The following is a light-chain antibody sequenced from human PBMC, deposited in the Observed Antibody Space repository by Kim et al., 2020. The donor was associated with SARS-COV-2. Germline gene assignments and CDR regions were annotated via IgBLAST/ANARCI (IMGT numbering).Light chain of an antibody. CDR2: ETS. J-gene: IGKJ4*01. CDR1: QSVGNS. Sequence: LSPGERAPLSWRASQSVGNSLAWFQQKPGQAPRLLIFETSNRATGIPARFSGSGSGTAFTLTISSLEPEDFAVYYCQQRYNWPLTFGGGTKVDIK. V-gene: IGKV3-11*01. CDR3: QQRYNWPLT.